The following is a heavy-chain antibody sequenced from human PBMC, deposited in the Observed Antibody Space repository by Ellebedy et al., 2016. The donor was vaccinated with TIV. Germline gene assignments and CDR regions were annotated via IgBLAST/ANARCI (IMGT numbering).Heavy chain of an antibody. CDR1: GGSISSKY. V-gene: IGHV4-59*01. CDR3: ASGQVGDS. Sequence: SETLSLXCTVSGGSISSKYWSWIRQPPGKGLEWIGYIYYTGSANYNPSLRSRVTMSVDTSKNQLSLRLSAATAADTAVYFCASGQVGDSWGQGTLVTVSS. J-gene: IGHJ4*02. CDR2: IYYTGSA.